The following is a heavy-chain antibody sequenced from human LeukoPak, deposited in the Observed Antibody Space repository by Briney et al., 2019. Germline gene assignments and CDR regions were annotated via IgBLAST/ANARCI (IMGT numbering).Heavy chain of an antibody. V-gene: IGHV3-21*01. CDR3: ARDRPTGASRVFVVQ. J-gene: IGHJ4*02. Sequence: GGSLRLSCTASGFTFSNHAMTWVRQAPGKGLEWVSSMSSGGTYIYYADSVRGRFTISRDNAKNSLYLVMNCLRAEDTATYYCARDRPTGASRVFVVQWGQGALGTVSS. D-gene: IGHD2-15*01. CDR2: MSSGGTYI. CDR1: GFTFSNHA.